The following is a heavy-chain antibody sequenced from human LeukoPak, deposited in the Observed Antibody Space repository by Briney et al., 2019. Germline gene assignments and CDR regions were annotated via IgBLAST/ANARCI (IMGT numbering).Heavy chain of an antibody. CDR3: ARDYDYTMVRGVKGFDY. V-gene: IGHV3-30-3*01. D-gene: IGHD3-10*01. CDR1: GFTFSSYA. CDR2: ISYDGSNI. Sequence: QSGGSLRLSCAASGFTFSSYAMHWVRQAPGKGLEWVAVISYDGSNIYYADSVKGRFTISRDNSKNTLYLQMNSLRAEDTAVYYCARDYDYTMVRGVKGFDYWGQGTLVTVSS. J-gene: IGHJ4*02.